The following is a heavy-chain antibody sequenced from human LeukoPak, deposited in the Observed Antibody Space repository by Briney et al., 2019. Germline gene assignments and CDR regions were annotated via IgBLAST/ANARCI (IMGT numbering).Heavy chain of an antibody. CDR2: TYYRSKWYN. V-gene: IGHV6-1*01. J-gene: IGHJ5*02. CDR1: GDSVSSNSAA. D-gene: IGHD3-9*01. CDR3: ARESPPQYYDILTGYYWGYNWFDP. Sequence: SQTLSLTCAISGDSVSSNSAAWNWLRQSPSRDLEGLGRTYYRSKWYNDYAVSVKSRITINPDTSKNQFSLHLNSVTPDDTAVYYCARESPPQYYDILTGYYWGYNWFDPWGQGTLVTVSS.